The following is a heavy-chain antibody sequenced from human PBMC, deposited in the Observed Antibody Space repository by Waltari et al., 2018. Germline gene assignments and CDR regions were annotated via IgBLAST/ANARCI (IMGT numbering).Heavy chain of an antibody. J-gene: IGHJ3*02. V-gene: IGHV3-7*01. D-gene: IGHD3-10*01. CDR3: ARDPGSPSYAFDI. CDR1: GFTLATYW. CDR2: IKEDGSEK. Sequence: EVELVESGGGLVQPGGSLRLSCAASGFTLATYWMIWVRQAPGKGLEWVANIKEDGSEKYYVDSVKGRFTISRDNSKNSLYLQMNSLRAEDTALYYCARDPGSPSYAFDIWGQGTMVTVSS.